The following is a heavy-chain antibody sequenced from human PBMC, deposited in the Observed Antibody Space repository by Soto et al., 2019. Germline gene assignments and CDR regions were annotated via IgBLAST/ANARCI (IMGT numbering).Heavy chain of an antibody. D-gene: IGHD2-21*01. CDR2: INSDGSST. Sequence: PGGSLRLSSAASGGPFSSYWMHWVRQAPGKGLVWVSRINSDGSSTSYADSVKGRFTISRDNAKNTLYLQMNSLRAEDTAVYYCASLSGDWGPNWFDPWGQGTLVTVSS. J-gene: IGHJ5*02. V-gene: IGHV3-74*01. CDR3: ASLSGDWGPNWFDP. CDR1: GGPFSSYW.